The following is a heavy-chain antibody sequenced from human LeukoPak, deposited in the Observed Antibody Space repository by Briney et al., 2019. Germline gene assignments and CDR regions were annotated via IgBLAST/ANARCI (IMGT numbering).Heavy chain of an antibody. Sequence: PSETLSLTCTVSGGSISSSSYYWGWIRQPPGKGLEWIGSIYYSGNTYYNPSLKSRVTISVDTSKNQFSLKLSSVTAADTAVYYCARGDIVATIRGVEACYFDYWGQGTLVTVSS. CDR2: IYYSGNT. J-gene: IGHJ4*02. CDR1: GGSISSSSYY. V-gene: IGHV4-39*07. CDR3: ARGDIVATIRGVEACYFDY. D-gene: IGHD5-12*01.